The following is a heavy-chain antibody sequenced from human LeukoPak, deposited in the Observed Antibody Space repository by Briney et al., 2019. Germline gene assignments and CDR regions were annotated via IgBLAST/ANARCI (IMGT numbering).Heavy chain of an antibody. CDR2: IYYSGST. Sequence: SETLSLTCTVSGGSISSSGYYWGWIRQPPGKWLEWIGTIYYSGSTYYNPSLNSRVTISVDTSKNQFSLKLSSVTAADTAVYYCARTGNTAVPPYFDYWGQGALVTVSS. D-gene: IGHD3-10*01. CDR1: GGSISSSGYY. V-gene: IGHV4-39*01. J-gene: IGHJ4*02. CDR3: ARTGNTAVPPYFDY.